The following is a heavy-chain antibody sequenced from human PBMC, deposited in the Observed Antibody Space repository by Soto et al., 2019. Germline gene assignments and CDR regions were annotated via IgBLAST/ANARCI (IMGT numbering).Heavy chain of an antibody. CDR2: ISYDGSGK. V-gene: IGHV3-30*18. D-gene: IGHD1-7*01. CDR1: GFPFSTYG. J-gene: IGHJ4*02. Sequence: QVQLVESGGGVVQPGRSLRLSCVASGFPFSTYGLHWVRQAPGKGLEWVAVISYDGSGKKFADSVKGRFTISRDNSKNTVYLQMNSLRAEDTAVYHCAKSGLELFYFDYWGQGTLVTVSS. CDR3: AKSGLELFYFDY.